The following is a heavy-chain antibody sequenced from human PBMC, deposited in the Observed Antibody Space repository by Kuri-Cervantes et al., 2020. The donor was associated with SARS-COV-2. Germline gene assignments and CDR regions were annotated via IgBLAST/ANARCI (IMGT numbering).Heavy chain of an antibody. CDR2: IFSNDEK. CDR1: GFSLSNARMG. CDR3: ARIYYDFWSGYNSYYIDY. D-gene: IGHD3-3*01. V-gene: IGHV2-26*01. J-gene: IGHJ4*02. Sequence: SGPTLVKPTETLTLTCTVSGFSLSNARMGVSWIRQPPGKALEWLAHIFSNDEKSYSTSLKSRLTISKDTSKSQVVLTMTNMDPVDTATYYCARIYYDFWSGYNSYYIDYWGQGTLVTVSS.